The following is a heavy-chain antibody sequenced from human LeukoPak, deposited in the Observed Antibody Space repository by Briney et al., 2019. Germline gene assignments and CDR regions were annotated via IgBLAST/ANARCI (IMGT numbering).Heavy chain of an antibody. CDR2: INHSGST. V-gene: IGHV4-34*01. Sequence: SETLSLTCAVYGGSFSGYYWSWIRQPPGKGLEWIGEINHSGSTNYNPSLKSRVTISVDTSKNQFSLKLSSVTAADTAVYYCARSDSDIVVVPAAMDYYGMDVWGQGTTVTVSS. CDR1: GGSFSGYY. J-gene: IGHJ6*02. CDR3: ARSDSDIVVVPAAMDYYGMDV. D-gene: IGHD2-2*01.